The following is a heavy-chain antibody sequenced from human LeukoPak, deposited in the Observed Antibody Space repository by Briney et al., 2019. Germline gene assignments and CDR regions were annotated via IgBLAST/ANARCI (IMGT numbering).Heavy chain of an antibody. V-gene: IGHV5-10-1*01. CDR2: IDPGDSYT. CDR1: GYMFTNYW. Sequence: GESLKISCKGSGYMFTNYWISWVRQMPGKGPEWLGRIDPGDSYTTYSPSFQGHVTISAVKSSATAYLQWSSLKASDTAMYYCARLKMIEMANPLDYWGQGTLVTVSS. J-gene: IGHJ4*02. CDR3: ARLKMIEMANPLDY. D-gene: IGHD5-24*01.